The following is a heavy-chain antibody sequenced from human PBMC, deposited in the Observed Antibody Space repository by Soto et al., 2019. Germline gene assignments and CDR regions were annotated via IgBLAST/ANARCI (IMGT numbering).Heavy chain of an antibody. CDR2: ISYEVTKT. CDR3: AKDRRNYDILTGETITDY. V-gene: IGHV3-30-3*01. D-gene: IGHD3-9*01. Sequence: GGSLRLSCVATGFTFSNYNMHWVRQAPGKGLQWVGLISYEVTKTHYADSVKGRFTISRDNSKSTLYLQINSLRAEDTAVYYCAKDRRNYDILTGETITDYWGQGTLVTVSS. J-gene: IGHJ4*02. CDR1: GFTFSNYN.